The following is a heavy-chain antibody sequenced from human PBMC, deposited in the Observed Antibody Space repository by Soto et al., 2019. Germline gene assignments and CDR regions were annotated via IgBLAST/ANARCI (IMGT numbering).Heavy chain of an antibody. CDR1: GGTFSSYA. J-gene: IGHJ4*01. CDR2: IIPIFGTA. V-gene: IGHV1-69*06. D-gene: IGHD2-15*01. CDR3: ARIGRDGSNGPIDY. Sequence: QVQLVQSGAEVKKPGSSVKVSCKASGGTFSSYAISWVRQAPGQGLEWMGGIIPIFGTANYAQKFQGRVTVTADKSTSTAYMELSSLRCEATAVYYCARIGRDGSNGPIDYWGHGTLVTVSS.